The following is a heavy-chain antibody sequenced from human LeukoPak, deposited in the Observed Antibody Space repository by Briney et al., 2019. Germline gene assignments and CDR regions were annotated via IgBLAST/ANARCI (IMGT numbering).Heavy chain of an antibody. CDR3: ARVRDLYRDY. CDR1: GFTFSSYT. V-gene: IGHV3-21*01. Sequence: GGSLRLSCAASGFTFSSYTMNWVRQAPGKGLEWVSSISGSSSYMFYADSVRGRFTISRDNTKNSLYLHMNSLRADDTAVYYCARVRDLYRDYWGQGTLVTVSS. D-gene: IGHD2-2*02. J-gene: IGHJ4*02. CDR2: ISGSSSYM.